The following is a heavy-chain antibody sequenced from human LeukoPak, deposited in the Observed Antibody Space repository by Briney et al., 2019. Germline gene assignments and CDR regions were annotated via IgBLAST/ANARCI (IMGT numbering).Heavy chain of an antibody. J-gene: IGHJ4*02. CDR2: INHSGST. CDR3: ARVHYYYDSSGPIDY. CDR1: GGSFSGYY. V-gene: IGHV4-34*01. Sequence: PSETLSLTCAVYGGSFSGYYWSWIRQPPGKGLEWIGEINHSGSTNYNPSLKSRVTISVDTSKNQFSLKLSSVTAADTAVYYCARVHYYYDSSGPIDYWGQGTLVTVSS. D-gene: IGHD3-22*01.